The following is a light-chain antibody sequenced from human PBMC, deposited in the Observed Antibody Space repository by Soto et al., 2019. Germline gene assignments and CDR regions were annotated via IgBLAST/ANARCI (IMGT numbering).Light chain of an antibody. Sequence: VMTQSPDSLAVSLGGRATIDCKSSQSVFYSANNMSYLAWYQQKPGQRPKLLIYWASVRESGVPDRFSGSGSGTHFTLTISSLHPEDAALYFCHQSYASPWTFGPGTTVEIK. J-gene: IGKJ1*01. CDR1: QSVFYSANNMSY. CDR3: HQSYASPWT. CDR2: WAS. V-gene: IGKV4-1*01.